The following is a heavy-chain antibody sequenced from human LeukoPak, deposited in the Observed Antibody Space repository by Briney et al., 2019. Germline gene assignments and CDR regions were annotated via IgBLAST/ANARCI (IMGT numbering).Heavy chain of an antibody. Sequence: GGSLRLSCAASGFTFTSYWMTWVRQAPGKGLEWVANIKQDGSEKSYVDSVKGRFTISRDNAKNSLYLQMNSLRAEDTAIYYCTRVGYIDEGIDYWGQGTLVTVPS. CDR3: TRVGYIDEGIDY. CDR2: IKQDGSEK. D-gene: IGHD5-24*01. V-gene: IGHV3-7*04. J-gene: IGHJ4*02. CDR1: GFTFTSYW.